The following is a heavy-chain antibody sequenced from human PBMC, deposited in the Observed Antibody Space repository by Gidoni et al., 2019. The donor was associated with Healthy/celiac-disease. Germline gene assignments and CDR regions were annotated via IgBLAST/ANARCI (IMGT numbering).Heavy chain of an antibody. D-gene: IGHD4-17*01. CDR3: ARDRGATVVIPGDY. CDR2: INPSAGST. Sequence: QVQLVQSGAEVKKPGASVKVSCKASGYIFTSYYMHWVRQAPGQGLEWMGIINPSAGSTSNSQQFQGRLTMTRDTSTSTIYMELSSLRSEDTAVYYCARDRGATVVIPGDYWGQGTLVTVSP. J-gene: IGHJ4*02. V-gene: IGHV1-46*01. CDR1: GYIFTSYY.